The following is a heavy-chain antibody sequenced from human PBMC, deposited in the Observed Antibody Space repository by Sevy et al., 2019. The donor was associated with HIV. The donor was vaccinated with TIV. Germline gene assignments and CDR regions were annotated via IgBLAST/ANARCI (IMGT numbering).Heavy chain of an antibody. D-gene: IGHD2-21*02. CDR2: ISFRGGTE. J-gene: IGHJ4*02. CDR1: GFTFSNYT. CDR3: AREADYYFDS. Sequence: GGSLRLSCEASGFTFSNYTMTWIRQAPGKGREWVAYISFRGGTEHYADSVKGRFTISRDNVKNSLYLQMDSLGGEDTAVYYCAREADYYFDSWGQGSLVTVSS. V-gene: IGHV3-11*01.